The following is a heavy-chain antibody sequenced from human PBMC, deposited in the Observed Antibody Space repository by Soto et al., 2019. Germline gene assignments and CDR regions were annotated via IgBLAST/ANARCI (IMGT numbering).Heavy chain of an antibody. D-gene: IGHD4-17*01. CDR1: GFTFSNYA. CDR2: ISNSGGST. V-gene: IGHV3-23*01. CDR3: AKVPLRPYYVDY. J-gene: IGHJ4*02. Sequence: VQLLDSGGGLVQPGGSLRLSCAASGFTFSNYAMNWVRQAPGKGLEWVSTISNSGGSTNYADSVKGRFTISRDNSKNTLYLQINSVRAEDTAVYYWAKVPLRPYYVDYWGQGSLVTVSS.